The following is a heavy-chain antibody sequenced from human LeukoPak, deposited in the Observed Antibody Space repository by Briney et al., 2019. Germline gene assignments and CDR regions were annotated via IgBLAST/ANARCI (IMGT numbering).Heavy chain of an antibody. CDR1: GYTFTSYG. Sequence: ASVKASCKASGYTFTSYGISWVRQAPGQGLEWMGWISAYNGNTNYAQKLQGRVTMTTDTSTSTAYMELRSLRSDDTAVYYCARDKGVRSSSGYYTIRVSVYFDYWGQGTLVTVSS. CDR3: ARDKGVRSSSGYYTIRVSVYFDY. D-gene: IGHD3-22*01. J-gene: IGHJ4*02. V-gene: IGHV1-18*01. CDR2: ISAYNGNT.